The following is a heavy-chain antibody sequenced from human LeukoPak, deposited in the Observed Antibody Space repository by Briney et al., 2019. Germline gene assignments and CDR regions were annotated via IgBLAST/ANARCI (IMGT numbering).Heavy chain of an antibody. CDR2: IYYGSST. V-gene: IGHV3-53*01. J-gene: IGHJ4*02. CDR1: GFIFSSNY. CDR3: ARTYSSSSYSPFDY. D-gene: IGHD6-13*01. Sequence: GGSLRLSCAASGFIFSSNYMNWVRQAPGKGLEWVSVIYYGSSTYYADSVKGRFTISRDNSKNTLYLQMNSLRAEDTAVYYCARTYSSSSYSPFDYWGQGTLVTVSS.